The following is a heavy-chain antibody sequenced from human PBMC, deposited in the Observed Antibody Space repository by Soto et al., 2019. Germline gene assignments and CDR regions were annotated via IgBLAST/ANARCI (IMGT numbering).Heavy chain of an antibody. CDR1: WDSVSSKSAA. V-gene: IGHV6-1*01. Sequence: PSQTLARHHAISWDSVSSKSAAWDWIRQSPSRGLEWLGRTYYRSKLYNEYAVSVKGRLTVNPDTSRNQFSLQLSSVTAEDTAVYYCTRTTSVFDDWGQGTQLTL. CDR2: TYYRSKLYN. D-gene: IGHD1-1*01. J-gene: IGHJ4*02. CDR3: TRTTSVFDD.